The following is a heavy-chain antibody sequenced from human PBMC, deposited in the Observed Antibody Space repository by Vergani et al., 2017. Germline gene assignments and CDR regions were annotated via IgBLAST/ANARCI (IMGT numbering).Heavy chain of an antibody. D-gene: IGHD1-26*01. J-gene: IGHJ5*01. CDR3: AHSWNFGRRDWFDS. CDR2: IIPIFDTA. Sequence: QVQLVQSGAEVKKPGSSVKVSCKASGGTFSSSAINWVRQAPGQGLEWMGGIIPIFDTADYAQKFQGRLTITADKSTSTAYMELSSLRSDDTAIYYCAHSWNFGRRDWFDSWGPGTLVTVSS. CDR1: GGTFSSSA. V-gene: IGHV1-69*06.